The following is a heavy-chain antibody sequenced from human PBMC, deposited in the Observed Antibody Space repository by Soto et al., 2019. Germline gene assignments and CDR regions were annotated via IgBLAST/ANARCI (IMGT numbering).Heavy chain of an antibody. D-gene: IGHD3-22*01. Sequence: PSETLSLTCTVSGGSISSYYWSWIRQPPGKGLEWIGYIYYSGSTNYNPSLKSRVTISVDTSKSQFSLRLTSVTAADTAVYYCAGRASRYYYDSSGYFDYWGQGTLVTVSS. CDR3: AGRASRYYYDSSGYFDY. V-gene: IGHV4-59*12. CDR1: GGSISSYY. J-gene: IGHJ4*02. CDR2: IYYSGST.